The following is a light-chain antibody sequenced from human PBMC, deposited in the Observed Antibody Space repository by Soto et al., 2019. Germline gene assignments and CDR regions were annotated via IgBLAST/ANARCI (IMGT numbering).Light chain of an antibody. V-gene: IGLV3-25*03. J-gene: IGLJ2*01. CDR3: QSTDSSGTYKV. CDR1: ALPKQY. Sequence: SYELTQPPSVSVSPGQTARITCSGEALPKQYAYWYQQKPGQAPVLVIYKDSERPSGIPERFSGSSSGTTVTLTISGVQAEDEADYYCQSTDSSGTYKVFGGGTNVTV. CDR2: KDS.